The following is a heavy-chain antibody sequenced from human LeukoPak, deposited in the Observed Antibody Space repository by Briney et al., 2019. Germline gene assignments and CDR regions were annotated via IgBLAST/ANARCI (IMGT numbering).Heavy chain of an antibody. J-gene: IGHJ5*02. CDR3: AKGYYDFPVQFDP. V-gene: IGHV4-61*08. CDR2: IYYSGST. CDR1: GGSISSGGYY. Sequence: PSETLSLTCTVSGGSISSGGYYWSWIRQHPGKGLEWIGYIYYSGSTYYNPSLKSRVTISVDTSKNQFSLKLSSVTAADTAVYYCAKGYYDFPVQFDPWGQGTLVTVSS. D-gene: IGHD3-3*01.